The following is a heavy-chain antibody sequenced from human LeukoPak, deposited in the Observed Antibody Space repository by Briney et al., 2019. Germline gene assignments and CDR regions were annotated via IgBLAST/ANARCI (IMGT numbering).Heavy chain of an antibody. CDR1: GDSITTNSYW. CDR2: IYSSGNS. D-gene: IGHD6-19*01. CDR3: ARHGSGWYKAYYYYYMDV. Sequence: SETLSLTCSLSGDSITTNSYWWGWIRQSPGKGLEWIGSIYSSGNSYYNPSLKSRVTISVDTSKNQFSLKLSSVTAADTAVYYCARHGSGWYKAYYYYYMDVWGKGTAVTVSS. V-gene: IGHV4-39*01. J-gene: IGHJ6*03.